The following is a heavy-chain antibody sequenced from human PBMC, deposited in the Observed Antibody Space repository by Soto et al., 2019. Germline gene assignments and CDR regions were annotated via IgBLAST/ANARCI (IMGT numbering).Heavy chain of an antibody. V-gene: IGHV1-18*01. CDR1: GYTFTSYG. D-gene: IGHD3-10*01. J-gene: IGHJ5*02. CDR2: ISAYNGNT. Sequence: GASVKVSCKASGYTFTSYGISWVRQAPGQGLEWMGWISAYNGNTNYAQKLQGRVTMTTDTSTSTAYMELRSLRSDDTAVYYCATSPMGRGVIIKPVWFDPWGQGTLVPVAS. CDR3: ATSPMGRGVIIKPVWFDP.